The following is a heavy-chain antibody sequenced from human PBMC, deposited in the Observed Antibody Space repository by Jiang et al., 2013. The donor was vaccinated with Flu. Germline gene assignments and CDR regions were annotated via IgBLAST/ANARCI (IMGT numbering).Heavy chain of an antibody. J-gene: IGHJ4*02. Sequence: GSGLVKPSQTLSLTCTVSGGSVSSGDYYWSWIRQPPGKGLEWIGYIYYTGNTYYIPSLESRLIISVDTSKNQFSLRLSSVTAADTAVYFCARVPRNGNYVGTIDYCGQGTLVTVSS. CDR3: ARVPRNGNYVGTIDY. CDR2: IYYTGNT. CDR1: GGSVSSGDYY. D-gene: IGHD4-17*01. V-gene: IGHV4-30-4*01.